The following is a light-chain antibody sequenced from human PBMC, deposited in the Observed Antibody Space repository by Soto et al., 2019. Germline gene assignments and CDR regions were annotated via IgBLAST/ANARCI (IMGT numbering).Light chain of an antibody. CDR1: SSDVGNYEL. CDR3: CSFAGRSTYVV. CDR2: EVT. Sequence: QSALTQPASVSGSPGQSITISCIGTSSDVGNYELVSWYQQLPGKAPKLIIYEVTKRPSGVPNRFSGSKSGNTASLTISGLLAEDEAYYHCCSFAGRSTYVVFGGGTKLTVL. V-gene: IGLV2-23*02. J-gene: IGLJ2*01.